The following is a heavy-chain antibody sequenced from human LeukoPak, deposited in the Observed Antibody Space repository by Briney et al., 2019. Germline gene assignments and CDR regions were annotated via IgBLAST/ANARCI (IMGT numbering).Heavy chain of an antibody. CDR3: ATEAASHGDYVKAFDI. CDR2: FDPEDGET. Sequence: GASVKVSCKVSGYTLTELSMHWVRQAPGKGLEWMGGFDPEDGETIYAQKFQGRVTMTEDTSTDTAYMELSSLRSEDTAVYYCATEAASHGDYVKAFDIWGQGTMVTVSS. D-gene: IGHD4-17*01. V-gene: IGHV1-24*01. CDR1: GYTLTELS. J-gene: IGHJ3*02.